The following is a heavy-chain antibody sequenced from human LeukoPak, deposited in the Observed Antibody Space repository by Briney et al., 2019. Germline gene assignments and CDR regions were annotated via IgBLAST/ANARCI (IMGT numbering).Heavy chain of an antibody. CDR3: AREMEGVDY. CDR2: IYYSGST. D-gene: IGHD1-1*01. V-gene: IGHV4-39*07. J-gene: IGHJ4*02. CDR1: GGSISSSSYY. Sequence: SETLSLTCTVSGGSISSSSYYWGWIRQPPGKGLEWIGSIYYSGSTYYNPSLKRRVPISVHTSKNQFSLKLSSVTAADTAVYYCAREMEGVDYWGQGTLVTVSS.